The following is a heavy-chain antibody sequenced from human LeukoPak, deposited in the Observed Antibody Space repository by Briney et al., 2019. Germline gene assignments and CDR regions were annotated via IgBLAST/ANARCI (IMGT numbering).Heavy chain of an antibody. Sequence: PGGSLRLSCAASGFTFSSYAMSWVRQAPGKGLEWVSAISGSGGSTYYADSVKGRFTISRDNSKNTLYVQMNSLRAEDTAVYYCAVWYTSSWSFDYWGQGTLVTVSS. CDR2: ISGSGGST. V-gene: IGHV3-23*01. D-gene: IGHD6-13*01. CDR1: GFTFSSYA. J-gene: IGHJ4*02. CDR3: AVWYTSSWSFDY.